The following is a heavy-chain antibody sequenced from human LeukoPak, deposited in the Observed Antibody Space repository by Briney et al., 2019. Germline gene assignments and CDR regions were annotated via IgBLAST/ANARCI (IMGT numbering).Heavy chain of an antibody. D-gene: IGHD2-8*01. Sequence: GGSLRLSCAASGFTFSSYAMHWVRQAPGKGLEWVAVISYDGSNKYYADSVKGRFTISRDNSKNTLYLQMNSLRAEDTAVYYCAKDKSVYAPYYFDYWGQGTLVTVSS. CDR2: ISYDGSNK. CDR1: GFTFSSYA. CDR3: AKDKSVYAPYYFDY. J-gene: IGHJ4*02. V-gene: IGHV3-30*04.